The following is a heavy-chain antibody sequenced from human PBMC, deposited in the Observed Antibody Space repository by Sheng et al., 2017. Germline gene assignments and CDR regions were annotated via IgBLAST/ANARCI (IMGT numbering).Heavy chain of an antibody. CDR2: ISSSSSYI. Sequence: EVQLVESGGGLVKPGGSLRLSCAASGFTFSSYSMNWVRQAPGKGLEWVSSISSSSSYIYYADSVKGRFTISRDNAKNSLYLQMNSLRAEDTAVYYCARGGYSSSSPLAFDIWGQGTMVTVSS. J-gene: IGHJ3*02. V-gene: IGHV3-21*01. D-gene: IGHD6-6*01. CDR1: GFTFSSYS. CDR3: ARGGYSSSSPLAFDI.